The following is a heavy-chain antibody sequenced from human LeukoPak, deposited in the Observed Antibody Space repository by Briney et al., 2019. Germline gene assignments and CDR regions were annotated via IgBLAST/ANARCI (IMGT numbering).Heavy chain of an antibody. V-gene: IGHV5-51*01. J-gene: IGHJ6*02. CDR2: IYPGDSDT. CDR3: ARAGGIDCSGGSCSSYYGMDV. Sequence: GESLKISCKGSGYSFTSYWIGWVRQMPGKGLEWMGIIYPGDSDTRYSPSFQGQVTISADKSISTAYLQRSSLKASDTAMYYCARAGGIDCSGGSCSSYYGMDVWGQGTTVTVSS. CDR1: GYSFTSYW. D-gene: IGHD2-15*01.